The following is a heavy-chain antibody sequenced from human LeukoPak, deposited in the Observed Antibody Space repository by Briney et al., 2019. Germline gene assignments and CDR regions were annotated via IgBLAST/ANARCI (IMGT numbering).Heavy chain of an antibody. V-gene: IGHV1-2*02. CDR2: IKPNSGDT. CDR3: ARVPRYCSGGSCYQCDY. CDR1: GYTFTGYY. D-gene: IGHD2-15*01. J-gene: IGHJ4*02. Sequence: ASVKVSCKASGYTFTGYYIHWVRQAPGQGLEWMGWIKPNSGDTNYAQKFQGRVTMTRDTSISTVYMELSRLRSDDTAVYYCARVPRYCSGGSCYQCDYWGQGTLVTVSS.